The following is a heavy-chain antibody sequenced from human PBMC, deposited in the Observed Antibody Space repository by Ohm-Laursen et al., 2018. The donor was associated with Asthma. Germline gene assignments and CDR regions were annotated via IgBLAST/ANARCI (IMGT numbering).Heavy chain of an antibody. CDR3: ARAYCTGGVCYGMDV. J-gene: IGHJ6*02. CDR2: INLSGGST. Sequence: ASVKVSCKASGYSFTSYYMHWVRQAPGQGFEWMGIINLSGGSTSSAQKFQGRVTMTRDTSTSTVYMELSSLRSEDTAVHYCARAYCTGGVCYGMDVWGQGTTVTVSS. V-gene: IGHV1-46*03. D-gene: IGHD2-8*02. CDR1: GYSFTSYY.